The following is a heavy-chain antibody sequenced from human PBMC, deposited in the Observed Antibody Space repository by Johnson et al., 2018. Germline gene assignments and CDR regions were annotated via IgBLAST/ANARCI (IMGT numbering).Heavy chain of an antibody. CDR3: AREPAWWLTRGYSRVAVDI. Sequence: VQLVESGGGVVQPGRSLRLSCAASGFTFSSYAMHWVRQAPGKGLEWVAVISYDGSNKYYADSVKGRFTISRDNSKNTLYLQMNSLRAEDTAVYYCAREPAWWLTRGYSRVAVDIWGQGTMVTVSS. J-gene: IGHJ3*02. CDR2: ISYDGSNK. V-gene: IGHV3-30-3*01. CDR1: GFTFSSYA. D-gene: IGHD5-18*01.